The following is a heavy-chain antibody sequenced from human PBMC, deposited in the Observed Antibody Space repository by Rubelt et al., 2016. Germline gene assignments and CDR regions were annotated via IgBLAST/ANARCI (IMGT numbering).Heavy chain of an antibody. CDR1: GGSFSGYY. D-gene: IGHD6-6*01. V-gene: IGHV4-34*01. J-gene: IGHJ4*02. CDR2: INHSGST. Sequence: QVQLQQWGAGLLKPSETLSLTCAVYGGSFSGYYWSWIRQPPGKGLEWIGEINHSGSTNYNPSLKSRVTISVDTSKNQFSLKLSSVTAADTAVYYCARGFEYSNSWFDYWGQGTLVTVSS. CDR3: ARGFEYSNSWFDY.